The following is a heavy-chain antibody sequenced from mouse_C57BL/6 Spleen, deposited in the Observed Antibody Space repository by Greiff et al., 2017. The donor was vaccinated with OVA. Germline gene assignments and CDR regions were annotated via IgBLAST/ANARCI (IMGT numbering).Heavy chain of an antibody. V-gene: IGHV3-6*01. CDR1: GYSITSGYY. J-gene: IGHJ4*01. CDR2: ISYDGSN. D-gene: IGHD1-1*01. CDR3: ARDYGSSYAMDY. Sequence: ESGPGLVKPSQSLSLTCSVTGYSITSGYYWNWIRQFPGNKLEWMGYISYDGSNNYNPSLKNRISITRDTSKNQFFLKLNSVTTEDTATYDCARDYGSSYAMDYWGQGTSVTVSS.